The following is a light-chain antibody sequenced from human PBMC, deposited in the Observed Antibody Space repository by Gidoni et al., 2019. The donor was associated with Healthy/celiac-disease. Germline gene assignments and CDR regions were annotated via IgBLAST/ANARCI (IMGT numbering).Light chain of an antibody. V-gene: IGKV1-5*03. CDR2: KAS. Sequence: DSQMTQSPSTLSASVGYRVTITCRASQSISSWLAWYQQKPGKDPKLLIYKASSLESGVPSRFSGSGSGTEFTLTISSLQPDDFATYYCQQYNSYSPYSFGQGTKLEIK. CDR1: QSISSW. J-gene: IGKJ2*03. CDR3: QQYNSYSPYS.